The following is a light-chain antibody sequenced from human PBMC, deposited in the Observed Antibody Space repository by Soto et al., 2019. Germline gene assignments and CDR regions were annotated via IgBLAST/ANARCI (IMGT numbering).Light chain of an antibody. J-gene: IGLJ1*01. CDR1: SSNIGGNT. CDR3: SSWDDILNGYV. CDR2: SNS. V-gene: IGLV1-44*01. Sequence: QSVLTQPPSTSGTPGQRVTISCSGSSSNIGGNTVTWYQHLPGAAPKLLIFSNSLRPSGIPDRFSGSKSGTSASLAISGLQSEDDADYYCSSWDDILNGYVFGTGTKVTVL.